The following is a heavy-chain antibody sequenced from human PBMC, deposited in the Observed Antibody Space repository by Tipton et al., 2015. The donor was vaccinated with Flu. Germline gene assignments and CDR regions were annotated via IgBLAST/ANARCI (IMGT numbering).Heavy chain of an antibody. Sequence: TLSLTCTVSGGSISSSSYYWGWIRQPPGKGLEWIGSIYYSGSTYYNPSLKSRVTMSVDTSKNQFSLKLSSVTAADTAVYYCARRAYYYDSSGYFRNWGQGTLVTVSS. D-gene: IGHD3-22*01. CDR1: GGSISSSSYY. CDR3: ARRAYYYDSSGYFRN. J-gene: IGHJ4*02. CDR2: IYYSGST. V-gene: IGHV4-39*01.